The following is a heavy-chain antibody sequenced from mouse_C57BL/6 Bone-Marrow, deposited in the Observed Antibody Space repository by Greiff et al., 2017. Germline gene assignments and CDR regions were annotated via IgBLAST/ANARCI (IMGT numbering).Heavy chain of an antibody. D-gene: IGHD1-1*01. CDR1: GFTFSDYY. CDR3: ARRIYGSSLYYAMDY. J-gene: IGHJ4*01. Sequence: EVKVVESGGGLVQPGGSLKLSCAASGFTFSDYYMYWVRQTPEKRLEWVAYISNGGGSTYYPDTVKGRFTISRDNAKNTLYLQMSRLKSEDTAMYYCARRIYGSSLYYAMDYWGQGTSVTVSS. CDR2: ISNGGGST. V-gene: IGHV5-12*01.